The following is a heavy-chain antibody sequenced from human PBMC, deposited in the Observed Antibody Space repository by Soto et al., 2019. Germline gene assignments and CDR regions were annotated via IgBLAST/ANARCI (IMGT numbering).Heavy chain of an antibody. Sequence: GASVKVSCKASGYTFTSYGISWVRQAPGQGLEWMGWISAYNGNTNYAQKLQGRVTMTTDTSTSTAYMELRSLRSDDTAVYYCAGDDSSGYYASIDYWGQGTLVTVSS. CDR1: GYTFTSYG. D-gene: IGHD3-22*01. J-gene: IGHJ4*02. CDR3: AGDDSSGYYASIDY. CDR2: ISAYNGNT. V-gene: IGHV1-18*01.